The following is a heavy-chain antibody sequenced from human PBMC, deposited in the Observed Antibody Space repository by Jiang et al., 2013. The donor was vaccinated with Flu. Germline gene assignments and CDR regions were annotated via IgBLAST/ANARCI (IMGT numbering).Heavy chain of an antibody. D-gene: IGHD3-3*01. CDR3: SVFWSGYGGGGMDV. CDR1: GGSFSGYY. J-gene: IGHJ6*02. Sequence: LLKPSETLSLTCAVYGGSFSGYYWSWIRQPPGKGLEWIGEINHSGSTNYNPSLKSRVTISVDTSKNQFSLKLSSVTAADTAVYYCSVFWSGYGGGGMDVWGQGTTVTVSS. V-gene: IGHV4-34*01. CDR2: INHSGST.